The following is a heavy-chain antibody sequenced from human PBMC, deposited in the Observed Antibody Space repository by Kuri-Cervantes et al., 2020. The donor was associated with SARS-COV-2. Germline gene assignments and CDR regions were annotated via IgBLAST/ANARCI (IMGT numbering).Heavy chain of an antibody. CDR1: GFTFSSYA. CDR2: ISYDGSNK. D-gene: IGHD1-26*01. J-gene: IGHJ4*02. V-gene: IGHV3-30-3*01. CDR3: ARDFAEGGTDY. Sequence: GESLKISCAASGFTFSSYAMHWVRQAPGKGLEWVAFISYDGSNKYYADSVKGQFTISRDNSENTPYLQMNSLTADDTAVYYCARDFAEGGTDYWGPGTLVTVSS.